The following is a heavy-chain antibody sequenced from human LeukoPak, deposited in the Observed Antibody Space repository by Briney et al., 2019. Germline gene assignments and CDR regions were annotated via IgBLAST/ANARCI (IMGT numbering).Heavy chain of an antibody. CDR3: ANAYSSSWYTF. J-gene: IGHJ4*02. CDR2: IYYSGST. D-gene: IGHD6-13*01. CDR1: GGSISSGGYS. V-gene: IGHV4-30-4*07. Sequence: PSETLSLTCAVSGGSISSGGYSWSWIRQPPGKGLEWIGYIYYSGSTYYNPSLKSRVTISVDTSKNQFSLKLSSVTAADTAVYYCANAYSSSWYTFWGQGTLVSVSS.